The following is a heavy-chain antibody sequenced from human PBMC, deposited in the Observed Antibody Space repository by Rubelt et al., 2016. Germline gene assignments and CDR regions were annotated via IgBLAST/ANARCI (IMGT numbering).Heavy chain of an antibody. D-gene: IGHD1-26*01. J-gene: IGHJ6*02. V-gene: IGHV3-30*03. CDR3: ARDLSRGIYYPYYYYAMNV. Sequence: HWVRQAPGKGLEWVAIVSYDGANEYYRDSVKGRFTISRDNSKNTLYLQMNSLRPEDTAVYYCARDLSRGIYYPYYYYAMNVWGQGTTVTVSS. CDR2: VSYDGANE.